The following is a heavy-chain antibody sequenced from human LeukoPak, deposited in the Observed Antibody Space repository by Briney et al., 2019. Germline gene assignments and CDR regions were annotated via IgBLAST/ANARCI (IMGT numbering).Heavy chain of an antibody. CDR1: GGSFSGYY. CDR2: INHSGST. Sequence: SETLSLTCAVYGGSFSGYYWSWIRQPPGEGLEWIGEINHSGSTNYNPSLKSRVTISVDTSKNQFSLKLSSVTAADTAVYYCARHYSGSGSYTGYYYYGMDVWGQGTTVTVSS. J-gene: IGHJ6*02. CDR3: ARHYSGSGSYTGYYYYGMDV. D-gene: IGHD3-10*01. V-gene: IGHV4-34*01.